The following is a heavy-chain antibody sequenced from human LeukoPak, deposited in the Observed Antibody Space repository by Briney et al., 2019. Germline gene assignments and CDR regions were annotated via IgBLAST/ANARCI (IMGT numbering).Heavy chain of an antibody. D-gene: IGHD1-1*01. J-gene: IGHJ4*02. Sequence: PGGSLRLPCATSGFTFSDSYMSWIRQAPGKGLEWLSYISGSGSNLYYADAVKGRFTISRDNAKNSLYLQMNSLRAEDTAVYYCARRDHDSYFDYWGQGTLVTVSS. CDR3: ARRDHDSYFDY. CDR1: GFTFSDSY. CDR2: ISGSGSNL. V-gene: IGHV3-11*04.